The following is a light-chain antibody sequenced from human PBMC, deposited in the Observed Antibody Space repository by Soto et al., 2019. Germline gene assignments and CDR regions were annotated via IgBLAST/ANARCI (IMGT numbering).Light chain of an antibody. CDR2: AAS. CDR1: QSPVYGDGNTY. Sequence: DIVMTQTPLSAPVTLGQPASIYCRYSQSPVYGDGNTYLYWLKQRPGQTPRLLIYAASRRATGIQDRFSGSGSGTDFTLTISRLEPEDFAVYYCQQYGSSITFGPGTKVDIK. CDR3: QQYGSSIT. J-gene: IGKJ3*01. V-gene: IGKV2-24*01.